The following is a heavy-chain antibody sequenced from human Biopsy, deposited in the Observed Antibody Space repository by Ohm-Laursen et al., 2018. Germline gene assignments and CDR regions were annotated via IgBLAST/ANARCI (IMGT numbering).Heavy chain of an antibody. D-gene: IGHD4-23*01. J-gene: IGHJ2*01. CDR2: IHYSGNT. Sequence: TLSLTCTVSGVSINTGGYYWTWIRQHPGTGLEWIGYIHYSGNTHYNPSLKSLVTISVDTSKNQFSLKLNSVTAADTAVYYCARRPYGGTRYWYFDLWGRGTLVTVSS. CDR1: GVSINTGGYY. CDR3: ARRPYGGTRYWYFDL. V-gene: IGHV4-31*01.